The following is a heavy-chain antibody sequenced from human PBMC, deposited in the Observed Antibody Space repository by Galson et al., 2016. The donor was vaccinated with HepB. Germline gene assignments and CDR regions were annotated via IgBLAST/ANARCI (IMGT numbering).Heavy chain of an antibody. D-gene: IGHD2-8*02. CDR3: AAGAWEFFQH. J-gene: IGHJ1*01. Sequence: SVKVSCKASGYTFTNYGVTWARQAPGQGLEWMGWISGNNGETKLAQKFQGRVTMTTDTPTSTGYMELRSLRSDDTAVYYCAAGAWEFFQHWGQGTLVIVSS. V-gene: IGHV1-18*01. CDR2: ISGNNGET. CDR1: GYTFTNYG.